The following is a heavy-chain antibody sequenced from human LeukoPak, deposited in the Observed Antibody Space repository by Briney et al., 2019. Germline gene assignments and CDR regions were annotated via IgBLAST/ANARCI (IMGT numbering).Heavy chain of an antibody. Sequence: GGSLRLSCAASGFTFSSYEMNWVRQAPGKGLEWVSYISSSGSTIYYADSVKGRFTISRDNAKNSLYLQMNSLRAEDTAVYCCAREEYSYGSENFDYWGQGTLVTVSS. CDR1: GFTFSSYE. D-gene: IGHD5-18*01. J-gene: IGHJ4*02. CDR3: AREEYSYGSENFDY. V-gene: IGHV3-48*03. CDR2: ISSSGSTI.